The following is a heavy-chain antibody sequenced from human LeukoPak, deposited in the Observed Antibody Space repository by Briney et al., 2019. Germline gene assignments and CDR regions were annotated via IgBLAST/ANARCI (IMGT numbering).Heavy chain of an antibody. V-gene: IGHV4-59*08. J-gene: IGHJ5*02. D-gene: IGHD2/OR15-2a*01. CDR2: IFPSGST. CDR1: GGSITGYY. CDR3: ARLTKFLTTYYPTP. Sequence: SETLSLTCAVSGGSITGYYWSWIRQPPGKGLEWVGYIFPSGSTNYNPSLKSRVTISLDTSKSQFSLKLISVTASDTAVYYCARLTKFLTTYYPTPWGQGTLVTVSS.